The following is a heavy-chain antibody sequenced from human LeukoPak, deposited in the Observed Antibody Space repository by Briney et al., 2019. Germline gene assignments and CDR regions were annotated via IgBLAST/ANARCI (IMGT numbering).Heavy chain of an antibody. D-gene: IGHD6-13*01. CDR2: INPNSGGT. CDR3: ARAPSSWYNPGPTPVYYYYMDV. J-gene: IGHJ6*03. V-gene: IGHV1-2*02. CDR1: GYTFTGYY. Sequence: ASVKVSCKASGYTFTGYYMHWVRQAPGQGLEWMGWINPNSGGTNYAQKFQGRVTMTRDTSISTAYMELSRLRSDDTAVYYCARAPSSWYNPGPTPVYYYYMDVWGKGTTVTVSS.